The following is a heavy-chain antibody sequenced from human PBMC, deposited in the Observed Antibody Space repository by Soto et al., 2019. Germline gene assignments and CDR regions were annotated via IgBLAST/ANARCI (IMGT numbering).Heavy chain of an antibody. J-gene: IGHJ6*02. CDR1: GYSFTSYW. D-gene: IGHD2-2*01. CDR3: ARLLGYIVVVPAAETNYGMDV. Sequence: GESLKISCKGSGYSFTSYWISWVRQMPGKGLEWMGRIDPSDSYTNYSPSFQGHVTISADKSISTAYLQWSSLKASDTAMYYCARLLGYIVVVPAAETNYGMDVWGQGTTVTVSS. V-gene: IGHV5-10-1*01. CDR2: IDPSDSYT.